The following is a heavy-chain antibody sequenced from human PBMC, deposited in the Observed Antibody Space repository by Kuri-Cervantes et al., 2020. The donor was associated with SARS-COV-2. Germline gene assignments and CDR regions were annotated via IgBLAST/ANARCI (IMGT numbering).Heavy chain of an antibody. CDR1: GFTFSDYY. D-gene: IGHD2-15*01. V-gene: IGHV3-11*04. J-gene: IGHJ4*02. Sequence: GESLKISCAASGFTFSDYYMSWIRQAPGKGLEWISFISNSGSTMSHVDSVKGRFTISRDNAKNSLYLQMNSLRAEDTAVYYCARDIADYWGQGTLVTVSS. CDR3: ARDIADY. CDR2: ISNSGSTM.